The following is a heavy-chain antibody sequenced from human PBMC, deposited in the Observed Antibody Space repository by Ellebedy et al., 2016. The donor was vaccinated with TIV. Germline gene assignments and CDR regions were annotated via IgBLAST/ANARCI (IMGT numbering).Heavy chain of an antibody. Sequence: GESLKISCAASGFTFSDYYMSWIRQAPGKGLEWVSYISSSSSYKNYADSVKGRFTISRDNAKNSLYLQMNSLRAEDTAVYYCARDASNYGGNFDFDYWGQGTLVTVSS. CDR2: ISSSSSYK. CDR1: GFTFSDYY. CDR3: ARDASNYGGNFDFDY. V-gene: IGHV3-11*06. D-gene: IGHD4-23*01. J-gene: IGHJ4*02.